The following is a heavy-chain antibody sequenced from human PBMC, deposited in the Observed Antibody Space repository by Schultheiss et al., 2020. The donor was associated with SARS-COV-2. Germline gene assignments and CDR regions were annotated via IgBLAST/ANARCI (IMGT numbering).Heavy chain of an antibody. V-gene: IGHV4-59*01. Sequence: SETLSLTCTVSGGSISSYYWSWIRQPPGKGLEWIGEIYHSGSTNYNPSLKSRVTISVDTSKNQFSLKLSSVTAADTAVYYCARLGIVVVPAALDVWGQGTTVTVSS. D-gene: IGHD2-2*03. CDR3: ARLGIVVVPAALDV. J-gene: IGHJ6*02. CDR2: IYHSGST. CDR1: GGSISSYY.